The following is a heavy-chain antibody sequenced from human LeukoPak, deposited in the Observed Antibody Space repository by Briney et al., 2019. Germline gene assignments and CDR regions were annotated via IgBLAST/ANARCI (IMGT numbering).Heavy chain of an antibody. CDR2: INHSGST. D-gene: IGHD3-9*01. Sequence: SETLSLTCAVYGGSFSGYYWSWIRQPPGKGLEWIGEINHSGSTNYNPSLKSRVTISVDTSKNQFSLKLSSVTAADTAVYYCARARPSRYDILTGYSPYYYYYYMDVWGKGTTVTVSS. V-gene: IGHV4-34*01. J-gene: IGHJ6*03. CDR1: GGSFSGYY. CDR3: ARARPSRYDILTGYSPYYYYYYMDV.